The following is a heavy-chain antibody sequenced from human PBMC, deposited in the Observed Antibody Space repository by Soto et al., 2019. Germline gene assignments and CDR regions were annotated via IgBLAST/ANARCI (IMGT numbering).Heavy chain of an antibody. V-gene: IGHV1-2*02. CDR2: INPNSGGT. Sequence: ASVKVSCKASGYTFTGYYMHWVRQAPGQGLEWMGWINPNSGGTNYAQKFQGRVTMTRDTSISTAYMELSRLRSDDTAVYYCARDRNEFVKQHLVRRYNWFGPWGQGTLVTVSS. CDR3: ARDRNEFVKQHLVRRYNWFGP. D-gene: IGHD6-13*01. J-gene: IGHJ5*02. CDR1: GYTFTGYY.